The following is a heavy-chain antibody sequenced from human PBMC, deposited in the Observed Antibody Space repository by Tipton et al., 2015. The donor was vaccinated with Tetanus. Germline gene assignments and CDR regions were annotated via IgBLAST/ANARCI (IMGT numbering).Heavy chain of an antibody. J-gene: IGHJ6*02. D-gene: IGHD1-7*01. CDR1: GGSISSSSYY. CDR3: AKDNGERHNWNYAYYYGMDV. CDR2: IYYSGST. V-gene: IGHV4-39*02. Sequence: TLSLTCTVSGGSISSSSYYWGWIRQPPGKGLEWIGSIYYSGSTYYNPSLKSRVTISVDTSKNQFSMKLSSVTAADTAVYYCAKDNGERHNWNYAYYYGMDVWGQGTTVTVSS.